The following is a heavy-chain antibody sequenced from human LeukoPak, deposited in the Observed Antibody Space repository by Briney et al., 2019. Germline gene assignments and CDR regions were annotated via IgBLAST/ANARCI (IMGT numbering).Heavy chain of an antibody. CDR1: GGFFSGYY. J-gene: IGHJ4*02. Sequence: KTSETLSLICAVCGGFFSGYYWSWLREPTGKGVEWIWQINHSGSTNDNPSLMIRVTISVDKYKNQFSLKLISVTDADAAVYYCARSRQWLVGGADYWGQGTLVTVSS. D-gene: IGHD6-19*01. V-gene: IGHV4-34*01. CDR3: ARSRQWLVGGADY. CDR2: INHSGST.